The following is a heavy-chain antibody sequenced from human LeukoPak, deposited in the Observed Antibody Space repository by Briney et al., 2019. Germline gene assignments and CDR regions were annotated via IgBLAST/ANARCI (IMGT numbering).Heavy chain of an antibody. CDR3: ARRRNYDSSGYYLYAFDI. Sequence: SETLSLTCTVSGGSISSYYWSWIRQPPGKGLEWIGYIYYSGSTNYNPSLKSRVTISVDTSKNQFSLKLSSVTAADTAVYYCARRRNYDSSGYYLYAFDIWGQGTMVTVSS. V-gene: IGHV4-59*01. CDR1: GGSISSYY. J-gene: IGHJ3*02. CDR2: IYYSGST. D-gene: IGHD3-22*01.